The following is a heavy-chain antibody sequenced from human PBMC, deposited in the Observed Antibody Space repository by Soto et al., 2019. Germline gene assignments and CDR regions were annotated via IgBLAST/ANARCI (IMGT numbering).Heavy chain of an antibody. CDR2: IYYSGST. J-gene: IGHJ4*02. D-gene: IGHD3-22*01. CDR3: ARLDSSGYYSGYYFDY. V-gene: IGHV4-31*03. Sequence: QVQLQESGPGLVKPSQTLSLTCTVSGGSISSGGYYWSWIRQHPGKGLEWIGYIYYSGSTYYNPSRKSRVTISVDTSKNQFSLKLSSVTAADTAVYYCARLDSSGYYSGYYFDYWGQGTLVTVSS. CDR1: GGSISSGGYY.